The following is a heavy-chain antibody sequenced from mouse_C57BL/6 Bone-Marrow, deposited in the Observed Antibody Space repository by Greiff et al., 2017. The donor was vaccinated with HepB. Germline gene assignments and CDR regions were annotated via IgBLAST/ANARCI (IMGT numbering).Heavy chain of an antibody. V-gene: IGHV1-81*01. CDR2: IYPRSGNT. CDR1: GYTFTSYG. J-gene: IGHJ3*01. Sequence: VKLQESGAELARPGASVKLSCKASGYTFTSYGISWVKQRTGQGLEWIGEIYPRSGNTYYNEKFKGKATLTADKSSSTAYMELRSLTSEDSAVYFCARGIDDGYYFAYWGQGTLVTVSA. D-gene: IGHD2-3*01. CDR3: ARGIDDGYYFAY.